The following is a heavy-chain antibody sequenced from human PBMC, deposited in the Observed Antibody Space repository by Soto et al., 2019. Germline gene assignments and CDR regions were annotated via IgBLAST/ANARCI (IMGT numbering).Heavy chain of an antibody. CDR2: ISSSGSTI. J-gene: IGHJ3*02. CDR1: GFTFSSYE. CDR3: ASTGLYSSSWYAFDI. D-gene: IGHD6-13*01. Sequence: GESLKISCAASGFTFSSYEMNWVRQAPGKGLEWVSYISSSGSTIYYADSVKGRFTISRDNAKNSLYLQMNSLRAEDTAVYYCASTGLYSSSWYAFDIWGQGTMVTVSS. V-gene: IGHV3-48*03.